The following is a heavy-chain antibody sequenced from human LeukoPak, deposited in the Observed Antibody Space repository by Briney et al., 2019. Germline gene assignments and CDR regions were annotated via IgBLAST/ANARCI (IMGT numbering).Heavy chain of an antibody. CDR1: GFTFSSYG. J-gene: IGHJ4*02. Sequence: GGSLRLSCAASGFTFSSYGMHGVRQAPGKGLEWVAVISYDGSNKYYVDSVKGRFTISRDNSKNTLYLQMNSLKAEDTAVYYCAVAYSSSGYYPVDYWGQGTLVTVSS. V-gene: IGHV3-30*03. CDR2: ISYDGSNK. CDR3: AVAYSSSGYYPVDY. D-gene: IGHD3-22*01.